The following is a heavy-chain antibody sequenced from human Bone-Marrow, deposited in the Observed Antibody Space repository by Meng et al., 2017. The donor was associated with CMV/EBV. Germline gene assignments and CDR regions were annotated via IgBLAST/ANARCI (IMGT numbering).Heavy chain of an antibody. CDR1: GGSFSGYY. CDR2: INHSGST. J-gene: IGHJ4*02. CDR3: ARELSITIFGVHYYFDY. Sequence: SETLSLTCAVYGGSFSGYYWSWIRQPPGKGLEWIGEINHSGSTNYNPSLKSRVTISVDTSKNQFSLKLSSVTAADTAVYYCARELSITIFGVHYYFDYWGQGTLVTVSS. V-gene: IGHV4-34*01. D-gene: IGHD3-3*01.